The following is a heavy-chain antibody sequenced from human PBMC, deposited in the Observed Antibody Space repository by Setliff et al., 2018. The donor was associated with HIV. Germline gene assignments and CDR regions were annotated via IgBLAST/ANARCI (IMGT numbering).Heavy chain of an antibody. V-gene: IGHV4-39*07. CDR2: IYWSGLT. J-gene: IGHJ5*02. D-gene: IGHD3-10*01. Sequence: PSETLSLTCTVSSGSVGRSDYYWGWIRQTPGKGLEWIGSIYWSGLTNYNPSLKGRVTISVDTSKNQFSLKLSSVTAADTAVYYCARDRYYGSGSYYPMSFDPWGQGTLVTVSS. CDR3: ARDRYYGSGSYYPMSFDP. CDR1: SGSVGRSDYY.